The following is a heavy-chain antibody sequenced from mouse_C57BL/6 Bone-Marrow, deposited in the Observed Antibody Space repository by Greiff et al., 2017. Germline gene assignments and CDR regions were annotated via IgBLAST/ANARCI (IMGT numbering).Heavy chain of an antibody. V-gene: IGHV1-22*01. D-gene: IGHD1-1*01. CDR3: ATITTVVPSYFDV. J-gene: IGHJ1*03. CDR2: INPNNGGT. Sequence: EVKLMESGPELVKPGASVKMSCKASGYTFTDYNMHWVKQSHGKSLEWIGYINPNNGGTSYNQKFKGKATLTVNKSSSTAYMELRSLTSEDSAVYYCATITTVVPSYFDVWGTGTTVTVSS. CDR1: GYTFTDYN.